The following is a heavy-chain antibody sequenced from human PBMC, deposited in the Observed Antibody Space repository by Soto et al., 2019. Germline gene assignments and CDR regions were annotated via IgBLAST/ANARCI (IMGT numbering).Heavy chain of an antibody. Sequence: QVQLVQYGAEVKKPGASVKVSCKASGYTFTSYAMHWVRQAPGQRLEWMGGINAGNGNTKYSQKFQGRVTITRDTSASTAYMELSGLRSEDTAVYSCARDLGFGLSDYWGQGNLVTVSS. D-gene: IGHD3-10*01. J-gene: IGHJ4*02. CDR2: INAGNGNT. V-gene: IGHV1-3*01. CDR1: GYTFTSYA. CDR3: ARDLGFGLSDY.